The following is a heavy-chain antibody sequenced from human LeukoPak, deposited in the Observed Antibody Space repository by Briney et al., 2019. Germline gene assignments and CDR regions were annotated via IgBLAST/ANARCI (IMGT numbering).Heavy chain of an antibody. D-gene: IGHD3-10*01. V-gene: IGHV3-48*02. Sequence: PGGSLRLSCAASGFSFSSYSMNWVRQAPGKGLEWVSYISSSSSTIFYADSVKGRFTISRDNARNSLYLQMHSLRDEDTAVYYCARARVPGELNYWGQGTLVTVSS. CDR2: ISSSSSTI. CDR3: ARARVPGELNY. J-gene: IGHJ4*02. CDR1: GFSFSSYS.